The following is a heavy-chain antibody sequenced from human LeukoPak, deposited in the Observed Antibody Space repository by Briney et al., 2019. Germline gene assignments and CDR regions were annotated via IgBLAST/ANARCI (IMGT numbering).Heavy chain of an antibody. J-gene: IGHJ4*02. Sequence: GGSLRLSCAASGFTFSNYAMTWVRQAQGRGLEWVSTISGSGGSTYYADSVKGRFTISRDTASDTVNLQMNSLRAEDTAVYYCARDVEVCRIGACYWITFDCWGQGTLVTVSS. CDR1: GFTFSNYA. D-gene: IGHD2-21*02. CDR2: ISGSGGST. CDR3: ARDVEVCRIGACYWITFDC. V-gene: IGHV3-23*01.